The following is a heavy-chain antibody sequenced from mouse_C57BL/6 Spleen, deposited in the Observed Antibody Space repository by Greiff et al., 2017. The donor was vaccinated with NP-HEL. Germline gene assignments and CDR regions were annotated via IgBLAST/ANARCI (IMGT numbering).Heavy chain of an antibody. J-gene: IGHJ3*01. CDR3: ARHRDSAYYWFAY. CDR1: GFTFSSYT. Sequence: EVQRVESGGGLVKPGGSLKLSCAASGFTFSSYTMSWVRQTPEKRLEWVAKISGGGGNTYYPDSVKGRFTISSDNAKNTLYLQMSSLRSENTALYYCARHRDSAYYWFAYWGQGTLVTVSA. D-gene: IGHD3-2*01. CDR2: ISGGGGNT. V-gene: IGHV5-9*01.